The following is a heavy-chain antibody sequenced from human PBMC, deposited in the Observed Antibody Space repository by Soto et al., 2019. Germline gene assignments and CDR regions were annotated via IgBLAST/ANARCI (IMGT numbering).Heavy chain of an antibody. V-gene: IGHV1-69*02. CDR1: GGTFSSYT. J-gene: IGHJ4*02. CDR2: IIPILGIA. CDR3: ARGGVFFFAAPTNPFDY. D-gene: IGHD3-10*01. Sequence: GASVKVSCKASGGTFSSYTISWVRQAPGQGLEWMGRIIPILGIANYAQKFQGRVTITADKSTSTAYMELSSLRSEDTAVYYCARGGVFFFAAPTNPFDYWGQGTLVTVSS.